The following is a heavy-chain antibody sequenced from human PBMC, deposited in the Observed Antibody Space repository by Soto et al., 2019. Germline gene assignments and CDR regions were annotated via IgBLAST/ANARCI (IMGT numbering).Heavy chain of an antibody. V-gene: IGHV2-5*02. J-gene: IGHJ4*02. CDR1: GFSLSTSGVG. CDR3: AHLTVAGTVGYVDY. CDR2: IYWDDDR. Sequence: QITLKESGPTLVKPTQTLTLTCAFSGFSLSTSGVGVGWIRQPPGKALEWLALIYWDDDRHFTPSLKSRLTITKDTSENQVVLTMTDMDPADTATYFCAHLTVAGTVGYVDYWGQGTLVTVSS. D-gene: IGHD6-19*01.